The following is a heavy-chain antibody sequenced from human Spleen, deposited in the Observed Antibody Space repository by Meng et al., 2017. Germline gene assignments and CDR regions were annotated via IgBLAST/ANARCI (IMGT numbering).Heavy chain of an antibody. CDR3: AKDHLPYYYDSSGYDDY. J-gene: IGHJ4*02. Sequence: GSLRLSCAASGFTFSSYAMSWVRQAPGKGLEWVSAISGSGGSTYYADSVKGRFTISRDNSKNTLYLQMNSLRAEDTAVYFCAKDHLPYYYDSSGYDDYWGQGTLVNVSS. V-gene: IGHV3-23*01. CDR2: ISGSGGST. CDR1: GFTFSSYA. D-gene: IGHD3-22*01.